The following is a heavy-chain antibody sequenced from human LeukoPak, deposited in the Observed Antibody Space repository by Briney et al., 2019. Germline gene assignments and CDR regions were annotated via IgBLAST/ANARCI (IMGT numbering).Heavy chain of an antibody. Sequence: ASVKVSCKASVYTFTSYYMHCGRQAPGQGRECRGIINPSGGDTSYTQKFQGRVTMTRDTSTSTVYMELSSLGSEDKAVYYCARDPHLRTGYSSGWYPYYYYGMDVWGQGTTVTVSS. CDR1: VYTFTSYY. D-gene: IGHD6-19*01. J-gene: IGHJ6*02. CDR2: INPSGGDT. CDR3: ARDPHLRTGYSSGWYPYYYYGMDV. V-gene: IGHV1-46*01.